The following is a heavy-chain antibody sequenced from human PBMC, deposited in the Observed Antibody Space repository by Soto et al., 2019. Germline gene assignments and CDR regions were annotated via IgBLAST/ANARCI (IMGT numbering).Heavy chain of an antibody. D-gene: IGHD4-17*01. CDR2: ISAYNGNR. CDR1: GYIFTTSG. Sequence: ASLKVSCKASGYIFTTSGITWVRQAPGQGLEWLGWISAYNGNRNYAQKLQGRVTMTTDTSTSTAYMELRSLRSDDTAVYYCARAPPRDYQGWGQGTLVTVSS. J-gene: IGHJ4*02. CDR3: ARAPPRDYQG. V-gene: IGHV1-18*01.